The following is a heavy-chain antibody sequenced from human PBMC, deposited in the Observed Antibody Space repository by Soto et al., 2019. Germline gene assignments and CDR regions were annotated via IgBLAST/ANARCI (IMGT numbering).Heavy chain of an antibody. CDR3: ASDRVLSIDYAWNYGTYFDY. CDR1: GFTYSTYT. CDR2: ISYDGNNK. Sequence: QVQLVESGGGVVQPGRSLRLSCAASGFTYSTYTMHWVRQASGKGLEWVAVISYDGNNKFYADSVKGRFTISRDSTKQTLYLQMKSLRPDDSAIYYCASDRVLSIDYAWNYGTYFDYWGQGPLVTVSS. J-gene: IGHJ4*02. D-gene: IGHD1-7*01. V-gene: IGHV3-30-3*01.